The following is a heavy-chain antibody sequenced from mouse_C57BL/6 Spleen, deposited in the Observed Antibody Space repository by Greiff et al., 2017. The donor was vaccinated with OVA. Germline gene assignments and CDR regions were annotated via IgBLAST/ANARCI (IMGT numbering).Heavy chain of an antibody. CDR2: INYDGSST. J-gene: IGHJ2*01. CDR1: GFTFSDYY. V-gene: IGHV5-16*01. Sequence: EVQLQESEGGLVQPGSSMKLSCTASGFTFSDYYMAWVRQVPEKGLEWVANINYDGSSTYYLDSLKSRFIISRDNAKNILYLQMSSLKSEDTATYYCARAYDYGDFDYWGQGTTLTVSS. CDR3: ARAYDYGDFDY. D-gene: IGHD2-4*01.